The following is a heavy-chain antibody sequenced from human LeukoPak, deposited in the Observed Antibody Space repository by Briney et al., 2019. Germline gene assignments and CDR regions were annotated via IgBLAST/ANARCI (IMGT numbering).Heavy chain of an antibody. CDR3: ARGRLTYYYDSSGEADY. J-gene: IGHJ4*02. Sequence: SETLSLTCAVYGGSFSGYYWSWIRQPPGEGLEWIGEINHSGSTNYNPSLKSRVTISVDTSKNQFSLKLSSVTAADTAVYYCARGRLTYYYDSSGEADYWGQGTLVTVSS. D-gene: IGHD3-22*01. V-gene: IGHV4-34*01. CDR1: GGSFSGYY. CDR2: INHSGST.